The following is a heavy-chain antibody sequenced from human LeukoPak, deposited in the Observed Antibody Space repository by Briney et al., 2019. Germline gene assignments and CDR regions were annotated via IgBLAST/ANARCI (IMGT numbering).Heavy chain of an antibody. CDR1: GCTFSSYT. J-gene: IGHJ4*02. CDR2: ISASGDST. D-gene: IGHD3-3*01. V-gene: IGHV3-23*01. Sequence: GGSLRLSCAASGCTFSSYTMSWVRQAPGKGLEWVSSISASGDSTYYADSVRGRFTISRDSSKNTLYLQMDSLRVEDTAIYYCAKGGSGYAIDYWGQGALVTVSS. CDR3: AKGGSGYAIDY.